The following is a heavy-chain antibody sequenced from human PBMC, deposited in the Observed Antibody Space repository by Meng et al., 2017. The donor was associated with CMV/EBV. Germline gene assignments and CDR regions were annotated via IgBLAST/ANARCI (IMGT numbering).Heavy chain of an antibody. CDR1: GYTFTGYY. J-gene: IGHJ6*02. D-gene: IGHD1-1*01. Sequence: ASVKVSCKASGYTFTGYYMHWVRQAPGQGLEWMGWINPNSGGTNYAQKFQGRVTMTRNTSISTAYMELSSLRSEDTAVYYCARAILERRHRRLTLGSEPYYYYGMDVWGQGTTVTVSS. CDR2: INPNSGGT. V-gene: IGHV1-2*02. CDR3: ARAILERRHRRLTLGSEPYYYYGMDV.